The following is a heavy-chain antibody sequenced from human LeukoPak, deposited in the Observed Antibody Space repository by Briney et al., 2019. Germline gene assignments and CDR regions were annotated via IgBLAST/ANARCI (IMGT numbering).Heavy chain of an antibody. J-gene: IGHJ4*02. V-gene: IGHV3-30*02. D-gene: IGHD6-19*01. Sequence: GGSLRLSCVASGFTFNTYGMHCVRQAPGKGLEWVAFIRYDGSNKYYADSVKGRFTISRDNSKNTLYLQMNGLRAEDTAVYYCARDPYSSGWYGVFYFDYWGQGTLVTVSS. CDR2: IRYDGSNK. CDR1: GFTFNTYG. CDR3: ARDPYSSGWYGVFYFDY.